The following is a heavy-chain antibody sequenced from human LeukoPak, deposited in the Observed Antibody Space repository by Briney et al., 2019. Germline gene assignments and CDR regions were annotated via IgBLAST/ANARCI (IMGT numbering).Heavy chain of an antibody. V-gene: IGHV3-30*04. CDR3: ARGQRIKLRLGELASPFDY. J-gene: IGHJ4*02. Sequence: GGSLRLSCAASGFTFSSYAMHWVRQAPGKGLEWVAVISYDGSNKYYADSVKGRFTISRDNSKNTLYLQMNSLRAEDTAVYYCARGQRIKLRLGELASPFDYWGQGTLVTVSS. CDR2: ISYDGSNK. D-gene: IGHD3-16*01. CDR1: GFTFSSYA.